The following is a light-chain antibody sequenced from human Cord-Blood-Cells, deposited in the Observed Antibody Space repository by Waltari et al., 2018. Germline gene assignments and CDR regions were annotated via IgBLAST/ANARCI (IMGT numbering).Light chain of an antibody. CDR3: QQIYSTPPYT. Sequence: DIQMTQSPSSLSAPVGDRVTITCRASQSISSYLNWYQQKPGKAPKLLIYAASSLQSGVPSRFSGSVSGTDFTLTISSLQPKDFATYYCQQIYSTPPYTFGQGTKLEIK. V-gene: IGKV1-39*01. CDR2: AAS. CDR1: QSISSY. J-gene: IGKJ2*01.